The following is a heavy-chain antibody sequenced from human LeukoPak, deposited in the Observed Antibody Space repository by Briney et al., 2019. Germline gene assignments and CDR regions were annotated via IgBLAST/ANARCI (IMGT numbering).Heavy chain of an antibody. V-gene: IGHV3-7*01. CDR2: IRQDGGEK. J-gene: IGHJ4*02. D-gene: IGHD5-18*01. Sequence: GGSLRLSCAASGFTFSNYWMSWVRQAPGKGLEWLGNIRQDGGEKYYVDSVKGRFTISRDNSKNTLYLQMNSLRAEDTAVYYCASGTNVMGYKDKAMVTSLDYWGQGTLVTVSS. CDR3: ASGTNVMGYKDKAMVTSLDY. CDR1: GFTFSNYW.